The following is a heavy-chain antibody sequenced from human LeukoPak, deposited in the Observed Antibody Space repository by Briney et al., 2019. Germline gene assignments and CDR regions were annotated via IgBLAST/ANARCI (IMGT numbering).Heavy chain of an antibody. Sequence: ASVKVSCKASGYTFTDYYIHWVRQAPGQGLEWMCWINPATGSTKFAQKFQGRVTLTRATSSSTTYMDLNRLTSDDTAVYYCARDTRRGYTGYDMPGDWGQGTLVIVSS. CDR2: INPATGST. CDR1: GYTFTDYY. J-gene: IGHJ4*02. D-gene: IGHD5-12*01. V-gene: IGHV1-2*02. CDR3: ARDTRRGYTGYDMPGD.